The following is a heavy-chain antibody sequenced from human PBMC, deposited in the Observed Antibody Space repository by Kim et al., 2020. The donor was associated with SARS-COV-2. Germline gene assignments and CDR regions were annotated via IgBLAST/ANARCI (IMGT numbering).Heavy chain of an antibody. Sequence: SETLSLTCTVSGGSISSYSYSWIRQPPGKGLEWIAYISYSGSTNYNPSLKSRVTISVDTSKNQFSLKLSSVTAADTAVYYCARGPGDSSGYCPLSNWGQGTLVTVSS. CDR1: GGSISSYS. J-gene: IGHJ4*02. D-gene: IGHD3-22*01. V-gene: IGHV4-59*01. CDR3: ARGPGDSSGYCPLSN. CDR2: ISYSGST.